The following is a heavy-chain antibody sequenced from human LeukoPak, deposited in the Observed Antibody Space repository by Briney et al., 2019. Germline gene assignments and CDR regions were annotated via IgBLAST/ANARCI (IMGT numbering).Heavy chain of an antibody. CDR1: GDSVSSKSAA. Sequence: SQTLSLTWAISGDSVSSKSAAWNWIRQSPSRGLEWLGRTYYRSKWYYDYAVAVKSRISINPDTSKNQISLQLSSVTPEDTAVYYCARDPVGGSTIFDYWGQGTLVTVSS. D-gene: IGHD1-26*01. V-gene: IGHV6-1*01. CDR2: TYYRSKWYY. CDR3: ARDPVGGSTIFDY. J-gene: IGHJ4*02.